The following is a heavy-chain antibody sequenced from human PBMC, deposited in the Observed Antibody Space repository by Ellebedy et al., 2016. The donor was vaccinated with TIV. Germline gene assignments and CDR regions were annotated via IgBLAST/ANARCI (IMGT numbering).Heavy chain of an antibody. CDR1: GFTFSGYY. CDR3: ARIGVIAAAGASDY. D-gene: IGHD6-13*01. CDR2: ISYSGDLM. Sequence: PGGSLRLSCAASGFTFSGYYMSWFRQAPGKGPEWVSYISYSGDLMYYADSVKGRFTTSRDNAGNSLYLQMNSLRAEDTAVYYCARIGVIAAAGASDYWGQGTLVIVSS. V-gene: IGHV3-11*01. J-gene: IGHJ4*02.